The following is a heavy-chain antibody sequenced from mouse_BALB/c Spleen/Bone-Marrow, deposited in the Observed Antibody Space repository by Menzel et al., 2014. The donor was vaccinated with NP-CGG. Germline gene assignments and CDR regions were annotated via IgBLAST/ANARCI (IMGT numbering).Heavy chain of an antibody. Sequence: QVQLKESGAELVKPGASVKLSCKASGNTFTSYDINWVRQRPEQGLEWIGWIFPGDSTTKYNEKFKGKATLSTDKSSSTVHMQLSRLTSEDSAVYFCVRSRLRDWYFDVWGAGTPVTISS. CDR3: VRSRLRDWYFDV. D-gene: IGHD1-2*01. V-gene: IGHV1S56*01. CDR1: GNTFTSYD. J-gene: IGHJ1*01. CDR2: IFPGDSTT.